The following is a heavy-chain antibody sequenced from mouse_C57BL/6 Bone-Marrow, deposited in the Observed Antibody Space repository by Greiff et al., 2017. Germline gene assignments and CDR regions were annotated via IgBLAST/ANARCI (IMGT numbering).Heavy chain of an antibody. CDR1: GYTFTDYY. Sequence: EVQLQQSGPELVKPGASVKISCKASGYTFTDYYMNWVKQSHGKSLEWIGDINPNNGGTSYNQKFKGKATLTVDKSSSTAYMELRSLTSEDSAVYYCAGGTRGYFDYWGQGTTLTVSS. D-gene: IGHD2-14*01. CDR3: AGGTRGYFDY. J-gene: IGHJ2*01. V-gene: IGHV1-26*01. CDR2: INPNNGGT.